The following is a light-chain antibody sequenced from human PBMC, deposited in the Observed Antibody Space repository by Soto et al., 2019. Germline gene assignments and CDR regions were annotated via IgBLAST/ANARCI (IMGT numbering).Light chain of an antibody. V-gene: IGLV2-14*01. CDR3: NSYTSSSTVV. CDR1: SSDVGTYNY. J-gene: IGLJ2*01. Sequence: QSVLTQPASVSGSPGQSITISCTGTSSDVGTYNYVSWYQQHPGKAPKLMIYEVSNRPSGVSNRFSGSKSGNTASLTISGLQAEDEADYYCNSYTSSSTVVFGGGTKLTVL. CDR2: EVS.